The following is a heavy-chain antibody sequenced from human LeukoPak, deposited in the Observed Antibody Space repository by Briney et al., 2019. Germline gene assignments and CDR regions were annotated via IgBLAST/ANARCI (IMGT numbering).Heavy chain of an antibody. V-gene: IGHV1-2*02. Sequence: ASVKVSCKSSGYTFIGYYMHWVRQAPGQGLEWMGWINPNTGDTKYAQKFQGRVSMTRDTSISTAYMDLSRLTSDDTAVYYCAKLTRAGSSWFDYWGQGTLVTVSS. CDR2: INPNTGDT. CDR3: AKLTRAGSSWFDY. J-gene: IGHJ4*02. CDR1: GYTFIGYY. D-gene: IGHD6-13*01.